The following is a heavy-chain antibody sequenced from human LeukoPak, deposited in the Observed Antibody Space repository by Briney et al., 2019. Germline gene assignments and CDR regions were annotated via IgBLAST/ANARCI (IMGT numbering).Heavy chain of an antibody. CDR3: ARSTVSYFDY. V-gene: IGHV6-1*01. D-gene: IGHD1-1*01. Sequence: SQTLSLICAISGDSVSSNSATWNWIRQPPSRGLEWLGRTYYRSEWYHDYAVSVKSRITINPDTSKNQFSLHLNSVTPEDTAVYYCARSTVSYFDYRVQGTLVTVSS. J-gene: IGHJ4*02. CDR2: TYYRSEWYH. CDR1: GDSVSSNSAT.